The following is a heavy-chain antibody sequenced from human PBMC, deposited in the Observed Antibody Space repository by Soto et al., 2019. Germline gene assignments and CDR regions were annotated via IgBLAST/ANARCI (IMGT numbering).Heavy chain of an antibody. Sequence: SETLSLTCAVSGGSISSGGYSWSWIRQPPGKGLEWIGYIYHSGSTYYNPSLKSRVTISVDRSKNQFSLKLSSVTAADTAVYYCARAGTELLWFGELAYNWFDPWGQGTLVTVSS. CDR3: ARAGTELLWFGELAYNWFDP. CDR2: IYHSGST. CDR1: GGSISSGGYS. J-gene: IGHJ5*02. V-gene: IGHV4-30-2*01. D-gene: IGHD3-10*01.